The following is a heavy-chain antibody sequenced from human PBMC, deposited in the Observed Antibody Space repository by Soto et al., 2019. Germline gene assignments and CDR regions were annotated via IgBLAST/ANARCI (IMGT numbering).Heavy chain of an antibody. Sequence: PGESRKSSCRGTGYNFTKNWIGCVRQMPGKGLEWMGIIYPGDSETRYSPSFQGHVTISVDKPKNTAYLHWRSLKPRDTPIYHCFIPYSAGRRGFVYWGQVAAVAVSS. D-gene: IGHD3-16*01. J-gene: IGHJ4*02. CDR1: GYNFTKNW. CDR2: IYPGDSET. CDR3: FIPYSAGRRGFVY. V-gene: IGHV5-51*01.